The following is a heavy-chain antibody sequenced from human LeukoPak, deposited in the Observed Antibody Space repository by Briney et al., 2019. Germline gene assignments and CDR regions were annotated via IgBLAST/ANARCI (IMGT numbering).Heavy chain of an antibody. CDR1: GYTFTGYY. Sequence: ASVKVSCKASGYTFTGYYMHWVRQAPGQGLEWMGWINPNSGGTNYAQKFQGRVTMTRNTSISTAYMELSRLRSDDTAVYYCARDNYVWGSYRYTPSDAFDIWGQGTMVTVSS. V-gene: IGHV1-2*02. D-gene: IGHD3-16*02. CDR2: INPNSGGT. CDR3: ARDNYVWGSYRYTPSDAFDI. J-gene: IGHJ3*02.